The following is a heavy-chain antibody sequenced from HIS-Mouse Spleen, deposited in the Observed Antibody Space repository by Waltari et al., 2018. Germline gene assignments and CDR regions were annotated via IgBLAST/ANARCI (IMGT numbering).Heavy chain of an antibody. CDR2: IYYSGST. V-gene: IGHV4-59*01. CDR1: GGPISSYY. Sequence: QVQLQESGPGLVKPSETLSLTCTVSGGPISSYYWSWIRQPPGKGLEWIGYIYYSGSTNYNPSLKSRVTISVDTSKNQFSLKLSSVTAADTAVYYCARWFGELIFDYWGQGTLVTVSS. D-gene: IGHD3-10*01. J-gene: IGHJ4*02. CDR3: ARWFGELIFDY.